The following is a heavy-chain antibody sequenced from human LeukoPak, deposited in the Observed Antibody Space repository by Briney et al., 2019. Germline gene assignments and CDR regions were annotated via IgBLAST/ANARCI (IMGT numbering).Heavy chain of an antibody. D-gene: IGHD6-19*01. CDR1: RFTFSSYS. CDR2: ISSSSSYI. J-gene: IGHJ5*02. V-gene: IGHV3-21*01. Sequence: GGSLRLSCAASRFTFSSYSMNWVRQAPGKGLEWVSSISSSSSYIYYADSVKGRFTISRDNAKNSLYLQMNSLRAEDTAVYYCARADGWLVRGWFDPWGQGTLVTVSS. CDR3: ARADGWLVRGWFDP.